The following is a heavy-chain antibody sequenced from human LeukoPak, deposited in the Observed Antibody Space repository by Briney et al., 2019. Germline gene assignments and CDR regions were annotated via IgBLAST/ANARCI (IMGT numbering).Heavy chain of an antibody. J-gene: IGHJ4*02. D-gene: IGHD4-23*01. CDR2: ISNSGHTK. CDR3: AREDYGGNSFDF. CDR1: GFTLSDYY. V-gene: IGHV3-11*01. Sequence: GGSLRLSCVASGFTLSDYYISWIRQAPGKGLEWISFISNSGHTKYYADSVKGRLTISRDNAKNSVSLQMTSLRADDTAVYYCAREDYGGNSFDFWGQGTLVTVSS.